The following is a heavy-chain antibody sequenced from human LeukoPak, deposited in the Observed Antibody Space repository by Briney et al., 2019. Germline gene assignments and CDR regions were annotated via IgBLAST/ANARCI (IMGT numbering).Heavy chain of an antibody. CDR1: GGSISSYY. V-gene: IGHV4-59*12. CDR2: VYYSGST. J-gene: IGHJ3*02. D-gene: IGHD6-19*01. Sequence: SETLSLTCTVSGGSISSYYWSWIRQPPGKGLEWIGYVYYSGSTNYNPSLKSRVTISVDTSKNQFSLKLSSVTAADTAVYYCARKEQWLPHDAFDIWGQGTMVTVSS. CDR3: ARKEQWLPHDAFDI.